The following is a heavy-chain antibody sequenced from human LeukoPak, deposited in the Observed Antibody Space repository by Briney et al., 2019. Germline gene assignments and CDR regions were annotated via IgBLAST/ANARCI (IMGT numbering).Heavy chain of an antibody. Sequence: SETLSLTCTVSGGSISSSSYYWGWIRQPPGKGLEWIGSIYCSGSTNYNPSLKSRVTISVDTSKNQFSLKLSSVTAADTAVYYCASLTSHLFQFDYWGQGTLVTVSS. J-gene: IGHJ4*02. V-gene: IGHV4-39*07. CDR2: IYCSGST. CDR1: GGSISSSSYY. D-gene: IGHD2-2*01. CDR3: ASLTSHLFQFDY.